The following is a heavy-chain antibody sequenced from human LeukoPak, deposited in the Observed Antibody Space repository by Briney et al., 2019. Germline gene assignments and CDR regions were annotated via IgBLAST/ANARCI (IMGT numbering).Heavy chain of an antibody. J-gene: IGHJ3*02. CDR3: ARDSSGWYEDAFDI. CDR2: ISSSSSYI. V-gene: IGHV3-21*01. CDR1: GFAFSSYS. D-gene: IGHD6-19*01. Sequence: GGSLRLSCAASGFAFSSYSMNWVRQAPGKGLEWVSSISSSSSYIYYADSVKGRFTISRDNAKNSLYLQMNSLRAEDTAVYYCARDSSGWYEDAFDIWGQGTMVTVSS.